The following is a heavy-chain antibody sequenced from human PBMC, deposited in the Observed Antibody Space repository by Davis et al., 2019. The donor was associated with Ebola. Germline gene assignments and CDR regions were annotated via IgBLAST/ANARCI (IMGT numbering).Heavy chain of an antibody. CDR1: GFTFSSYW. D-gene: IGHD3-16*01. CDR2: ISGSGGST. Sequence: LGGSLRLSCAASGFTFSSYWMSWVRQAPGKGLEWVSAISGSGGSTYYAASVKGRFTISRDNSKNTLYLQMNSLRAEDTAVYYCARLPTPWDAFDIWGQGTMVTVSS. CDR3: ARLPTPWDAFDI. V-gene: IGHV3-23*01. J-gene: IGHJ3*02.